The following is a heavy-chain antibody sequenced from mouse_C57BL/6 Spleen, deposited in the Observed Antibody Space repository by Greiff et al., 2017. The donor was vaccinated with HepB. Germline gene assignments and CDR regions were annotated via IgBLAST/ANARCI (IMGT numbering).Heavy chain of an antibody. CDR2: ISDGGSYT. J-gene: IGHJ3*01. CDR1: GFTFSSYA. CDR3: AREPSYYGSSYIAY. Sequence: EVKLQESGGGLVKPGGSLKLSCAASGFTFSSYAMSWVRQTPEKRLEWVATISDGGSYTYYPDNVKGRFTISRDNAKNNLYLQMSHLKSEDTAMYYCAREPSYYGSSYIAYWGQGTLVTVSA. V-gene: IGHV5-4*01. D-gene: IGHD1-1*01.